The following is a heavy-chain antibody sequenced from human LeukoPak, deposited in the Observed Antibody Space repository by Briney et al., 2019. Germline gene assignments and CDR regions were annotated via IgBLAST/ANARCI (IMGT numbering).Heavy chain of an antibody. Sequence: GGSLRLSCAASGFTVSSNYMSWVRQAPGEGLEWVSVIYSGGSTYYADSVKGRFTISRDNSKNTLYLQMNSLRAEDTAVYYCARESSSYYYYGMDVWGQGTTVTVSS. V-gene: IGHV3-53*01. CDR1: GFTVSSNY. J-gene: IGHJ6*02. CDR2: IYSGGST. CDR3: ARESSSYYYYGMDV.